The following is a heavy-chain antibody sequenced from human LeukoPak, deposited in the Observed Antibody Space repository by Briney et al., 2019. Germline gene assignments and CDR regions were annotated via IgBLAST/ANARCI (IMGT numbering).Heavy chain of an antibody. V-gene: IGHV4-4*09. CDR3: ASPRTSYRYTFDY. CDR2: ISTSGST. Sequence: SETLSLTCAVSVATISNYYWSWIRQAPGKGLEWIGYISTSGSTNYNPSLKSRVSISLDTSNNRFSLNLNFVTAADTAVYFCASPRTSYRYTFDYWGPGALVTVSS. CDR1: VATISNYY. J-gene: IGHJ4*02. D-gene: IGHD5-18*01.